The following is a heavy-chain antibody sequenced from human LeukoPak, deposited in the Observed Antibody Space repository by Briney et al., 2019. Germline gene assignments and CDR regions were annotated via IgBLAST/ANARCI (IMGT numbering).Heavy chain of an antibody. CDR3: ARGRNLVAISGYFDY. Sequence: QAGGSLRLSCAASGFTFSNYAVHWVRQAPGKGLEWVATISYDGNNEYYADSVKGRFTISRDNSKNTLYLQVNSLRAGDTAVYYCARGRNLVAISGYFDYWGQGTLVTVSS. D-gene: IGHD3-22*01. CDR2: ISYDGNNE. V-gene: IGHV3-30-3*01. CDR1: GFTFSNYA. J-gene: IGHJ4*02.